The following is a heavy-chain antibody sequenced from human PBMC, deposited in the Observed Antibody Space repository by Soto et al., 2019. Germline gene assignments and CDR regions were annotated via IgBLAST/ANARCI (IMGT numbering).Heavy chain of an antibody. CDR3: AKDSRNAFDCIHFYS. Sequence: GGSLRLSCAASGFTFSTYAMSWVRQAPGKGLEWVSAISGSGGRTYYADSVKGRFTISRDNSKNTLYLQMNSLRAEDTAVYSCAKDSRNAFDCIHFYSWSQGTALTVSS. CDR2: ISGSGGRT. D-gene: IGHD2-21*01. V-gene: IGHV3-23*01. J-gene: IGHJ4*02. CDR1: GFTFSTYA.